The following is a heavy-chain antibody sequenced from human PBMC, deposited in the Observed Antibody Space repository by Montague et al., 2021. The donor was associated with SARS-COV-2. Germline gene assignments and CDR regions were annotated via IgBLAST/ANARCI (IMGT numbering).Heavy chain of an antibody. D-gene: IGHD3-22*01. J-gene: IGHJ4*02. CDR2: IYSGGSST. Sequence: SLRLSCAASGFTFSSYAMSWVRQAPGKGLERVSVIYSGGSSTYYADSVKGRFTISRDNSKNTLYLQMNSLRAEDTAVYYCAKSRGIRYDSSGYYYPLDYWGQGTLVTVSS. CDR1: GFTFSSYA. V-gene: IGHV3-23*03. CDR3: AKSRGIRYDSSGYYYPLDY.